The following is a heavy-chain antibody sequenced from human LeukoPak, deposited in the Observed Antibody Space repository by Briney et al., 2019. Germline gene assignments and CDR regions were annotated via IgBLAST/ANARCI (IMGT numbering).Heavy chain of an antibody. V-gene: IGHV3-23*01. Sequence: PGGSLRLSCAASGFTFSSYAMTWVRQAPGKGLEWVSTISGSGGSTYYADSMKGRFTISRDNSKSTLHLQMNSLRAEDTAVYYCAKYYYDSSGSSTLGDYWGQGTLVTVSS. CDR2: ISGSGGST. CDR3: AKYYYDSSGSSTLGDY. CDR1: GFTFSSYA. J-gene: IGHJ4*02. D-gene: IGHD3-22*01.